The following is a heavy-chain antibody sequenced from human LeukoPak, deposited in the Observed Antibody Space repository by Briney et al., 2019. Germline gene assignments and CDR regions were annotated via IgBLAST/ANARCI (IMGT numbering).Heavy chain of an antibody. Sequence: PGGSLRLSCADSGFTYSSYAMSWVRQAPGKGLEWVSAISGSGGSTYYADSVKGRFTISRDNSKNTLYLQMNSLRAEDTAVYYCAKVDGYYYGSGSYPFDYWGQGTLVTVSS. CDR1: GFTYSSYA. V-gene: IGHV3-23*01. D-gene: IGHD3-10*01. CDR2: ISGSGGST. J-gene: IGHJ4*02. CDR3: AKVDGYYYGSGSYPFDY.